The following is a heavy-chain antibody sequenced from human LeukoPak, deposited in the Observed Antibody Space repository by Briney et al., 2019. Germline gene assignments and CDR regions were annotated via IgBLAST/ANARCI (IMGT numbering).Heavy chain of an antibody. J-gene: IGHJ4*02. CDR1: GYTFTSYD. V-gene: IGHV1-8*01. Sequence: ASVKVSCKASGYTFTSYDINWVRQATGQGLEWMGWMNPNSGNTGYAQKFQGRVTMTRNTSISTAYMELSRLRSDDTAVYYCARDQGYCSSTSCSFDYWGQGTLVTVSS. D-gene: IGHD2-2*01. CDR3: ARDQGYCSSTSCSFDY. CDR2: MNPNSGNT.